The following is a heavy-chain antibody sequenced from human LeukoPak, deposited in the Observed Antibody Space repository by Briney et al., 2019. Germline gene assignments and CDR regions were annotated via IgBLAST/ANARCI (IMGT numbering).Heavy chain of an antibody. Sequence: SETLSLTCTVSGGSISSYYWSWIRQPPGKGLEWIGEINHSGSTNYNPSLKSRVTISVDTSKNQFSLKLSSVTAADTAVYYCARGRNSGSYYPDFDYWGQGTLVTVSS. CDR1: GGSISSYY. CDR2: INHSGST. V-gene: IGHV4-34*01. D-gene: IGHD1-26*01. CDR3: ARGRNSGSYYPDFDY. J-gene: IGHJ4*02.